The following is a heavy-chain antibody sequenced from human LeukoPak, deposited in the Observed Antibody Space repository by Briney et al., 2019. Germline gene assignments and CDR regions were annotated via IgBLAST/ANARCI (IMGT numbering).Heavy chain of an antibody. CDR1: GFAITDHH. Sequence: GGSLRLSCAASGFAITDHHMDWVRQAPGKGLEWVGRIKREIDGGTREYAAPVKGRFTISRDDSKNTLYLQMNSLKTEDTAVYYCTSIGYWGQGALVTVSS. J-gene: IGHJ4*02. D-gene: IGHD2/OR15-2a*01. V-gene: IGHV3-15*01. CDR2: IKREIDGGTR. CDR3: TSIGY.